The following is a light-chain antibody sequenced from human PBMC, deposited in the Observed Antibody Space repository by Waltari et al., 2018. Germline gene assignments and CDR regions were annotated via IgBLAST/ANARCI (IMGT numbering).Light chain of an antibody. CDR3: QQYDKWLRYS. CDR1: RSVNFN. Sequence: EIGMTQSPVTLSVSPGERVTLSCRTSRSVNFNLAWYQQKPGQSPRLLIYGASTRGPAVPARFSGSGSGTEFTLTISSLQSEDFAVYYCQQYDKWLRYSFGQGTKLEIK. J-gene: IGKJ2*01. CDR2: GAS. V-gene: IGKV3-15*01.